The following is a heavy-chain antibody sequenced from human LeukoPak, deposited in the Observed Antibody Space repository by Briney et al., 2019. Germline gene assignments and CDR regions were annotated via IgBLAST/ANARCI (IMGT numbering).Heavy chain of an antibody. Sequence: GGSLRLSCAASGFTFSSYSMNWVRQAPGKGLEWVSSISSSSSYIYYADSVKGRFTISRDNAKNSLYLQMNSLRAEDTAVYYCARDGQLRFLEGEWGQGTLVTVSS. D-gene: IGHD3-3*01. V-gene: IGHV3-21*01. CDR3: ARDGQLRFLEGE. CDR1: GFTFSSYS. J-gene: IGHJ4*02. CDR2: ISSSSSYI.